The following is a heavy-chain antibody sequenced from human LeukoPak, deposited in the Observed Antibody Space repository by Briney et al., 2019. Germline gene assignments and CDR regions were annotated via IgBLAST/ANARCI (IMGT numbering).Heavy chain of an antibody. CDR2: INHSGST. CDR3: ARDGGATIRGDYFDY. D-gene: IGHD5-12*01. Sequence: PSETLSLTCAVYGGSFSGYYWSWIRQPPGKGLEWIGEINHSGSTNYNPSLKSRVTISVDTSKNQFSLKLSSVTAADTAVYYCARDGGATIRGDYFDYWGQGTLVTVSS. V-gene: IGHV4-34*01. CDR1: GGSFSGYY. J-gene: IGHJ4*02.